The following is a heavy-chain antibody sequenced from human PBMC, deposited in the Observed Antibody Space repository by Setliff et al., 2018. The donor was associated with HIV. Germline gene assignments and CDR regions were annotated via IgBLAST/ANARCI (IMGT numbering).Heavy chain of an antibody. CDR1: GYSISSGHY. D-gene: IGHD5-18*01. J-gene: IGHJ4*02. V-gene: IGHV4-38-2*02. Sequence: SETLSLTCAVSGYSISSGHYWGWIRQPPGKGLEWIGSIYHSGSTYYNPSLKSRVTISADPSKNQFSLKLTSVTAADTAVYYCARDRGRRGQLWLHFDYWGQGTLVTVSS. CDR2: IYHSGST. CDR3: ARDRGRRGQLWLHFDY.